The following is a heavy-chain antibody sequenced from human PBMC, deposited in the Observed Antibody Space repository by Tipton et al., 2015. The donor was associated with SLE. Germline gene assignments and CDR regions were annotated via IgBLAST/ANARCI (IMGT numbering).Heavy chain of an antibody. V-gene: IGHV4-38-2*02. D-gene: IGHD5-18*01. CDR3: AREPSAIVVDTAMVISAFDI. J-gene: IGHJ3*02. CDR1: GYSISSGYY. CDR2: IYHSGST. Sequence: LRLSCAVSGYSISSGYYWGWIRQPPGKGLEWIGSIYHSGSTYYNPSLKSRVTISVDTSKNQFSLKLSSVTAADTAVYYCAREPSAIVVDTAMVISAFDIWGQGTMVTVSS.